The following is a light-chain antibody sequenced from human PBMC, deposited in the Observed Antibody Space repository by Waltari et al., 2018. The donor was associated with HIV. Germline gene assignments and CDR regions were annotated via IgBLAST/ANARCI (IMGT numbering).Light chain of an antibody. Sequence: QSALTQPASVSGSPGQSVTVSCSGSGKDLGAYDYVSLFQPHPDKAPQLIIFDVSKRPSGISDLFSASKSGNTASLTISGLQPEDEADYFCCSYTSSDTWVFGGGTKVTVL. CDR2: DVS. CDR3: CSYTSSDTWV. V-gene: IGLV2-14*03. CDR1: GKDLGAYDY. J-gene: IGLJ3*02.